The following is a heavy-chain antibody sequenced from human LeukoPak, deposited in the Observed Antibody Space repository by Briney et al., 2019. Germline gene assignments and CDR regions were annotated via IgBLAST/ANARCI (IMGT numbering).Heavy chain of an antibody. CDR2: VHTGGNA. Sequence: NSSETLSLTCTVSGVSFSSGRHYWSWIRQPARKGLEWIGRVHTGGNAIYNPSLKSRLTISLDTSKDQFSLKLSSVTAADTAVYYCAPQARRSAWGGYWGQGTLVTVSS. CDR3: APQARRSAWGGY. J-gene: IGHJ4*02. V-gene: IGHV4-61*02. CDR1: GVSFSSGRHY. D-gene: IGHD3-16*01.